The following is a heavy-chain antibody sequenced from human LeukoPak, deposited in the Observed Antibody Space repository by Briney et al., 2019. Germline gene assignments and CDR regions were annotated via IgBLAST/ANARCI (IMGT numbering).Heavy chain of an antibody. CDR3: ARHYYDSSGYYYEYYLGY. CDR2: ISAYNGNT. D-gene: IGHD3-22*01. Sequence: ASVKVSCKASGYTFTSYGISWVRQAPGQGLEWMGWISAYNGNTNYAQKLQGRVTMTTDTSTSTAYMELRSLRSDDTAVYYCARHYYDSSGYYYEYYLGYWGQGTPVTVSS. CDR1: GYTFTSYG. V-gene: IGHV1-18*01. J-gene: IGHJ4*02.